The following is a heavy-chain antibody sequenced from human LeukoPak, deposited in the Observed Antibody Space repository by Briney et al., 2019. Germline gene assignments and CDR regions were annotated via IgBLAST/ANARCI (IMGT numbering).Heavy chain of an antibody. J-gene: IGHJ4*02. V-gene: IGHV4-59*01. CDR1: GGSISSYQ. Sequence: AETLSLTCTVSGGSISSYQWSWIRQPPGKGLEWIGNIYDSGSANYNPSLKSRVVISVDTSKNQFSLNLTPVTAADTAVYYCARVGVDYSGNVLKYFFDYWGQGTLVTVSS. D-gene: IGHD4-23*01. CDR3: ARVGVDYSGNVLKYFFDY. CDR2: IYDSGSA.